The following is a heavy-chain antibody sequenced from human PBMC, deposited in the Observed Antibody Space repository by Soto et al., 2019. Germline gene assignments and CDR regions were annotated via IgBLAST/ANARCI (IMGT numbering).Heavy chain of an antibody. CDR3: ARFPLWFGELDN. V-gene: IGHV4-30-2*01. Sequence: QLQLQESGSGLVRPSQTLSLTCTVSGASIGSGSYSWNWIRQPPGKGLEWIGYLHHSGDTYFNPSLTPRVSISVDRSNNQFYLKLISVTAADTAVYYCARFPLWFGELDNWGQGALVTVSS. CDR2: LHHSGDT. J-gene: IGHJ4*02. CDR1: GASIGSGSYS. D-gene: IGHD3-10*01.